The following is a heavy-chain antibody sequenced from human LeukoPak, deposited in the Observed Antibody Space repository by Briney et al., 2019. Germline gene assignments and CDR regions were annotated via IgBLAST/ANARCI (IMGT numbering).Heavy chain of an antibody. J-gene: IGHJ6*02. D-gene: IGHD6-19*01. CDR3: AREYPHQQWLVVPYGMDV. CDR1: GYTFTSYG. CDR2: ISAYNGNT. V-gene: IGHV1-18*01. Sequence: GASVKVSCKASGYTFTSYGISWVRQAPGQGLEWMGWISAYNGNTNYAQKLQGRVTMTTDTSTSTAYMELRSLRSDDTAVYYCAREYPHQQWLVVPYGMDVWGQGTTVTVSS.